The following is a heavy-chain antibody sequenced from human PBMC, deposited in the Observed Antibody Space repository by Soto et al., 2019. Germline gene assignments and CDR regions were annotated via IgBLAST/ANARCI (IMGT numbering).Heavy chain of an antibody. CDR2: IKTKTDGEAT. CDR1: GFTFTNAW. Sequence: GGSLRLSCAASGFTFTNAWMSWVRQAPGKGLEWVGRIKTKTDGEATDYAAPVKGRFTISRDDSKNTMYLQMNSLQIEDTAVYYCTFHIVLVTSIHKYFNYWGQGTLVTVST. V-gene: IGHV3-15*01. CDR3: TFHIVLVTSIHKYFNY. J-gene: IGHJ4*02. D-gene: IGHD2-21*02.